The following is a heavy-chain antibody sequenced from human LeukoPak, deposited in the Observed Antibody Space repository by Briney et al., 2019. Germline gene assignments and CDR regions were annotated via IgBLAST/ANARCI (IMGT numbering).Heavy chain of an antibody. CDR2: IKQDGSEK. Sequence: GGSLRLSCAASGFTFSSYWMSWVRQAPGKGLEWVANIKQDGSEKYYVDSVKGRFTISRDNAKNSLYLQMNSLRAEDTAVYYCARDRGGYSSPQNWFDPWGQGTLVTVSS. CDR1: GFTFSSYW. D-gene: IGHD6-13*01. V-gene: IGHV3-7*01. J-gene: IGHJ5*02. CDR3: ARDRGGYSSPQNWFDP.